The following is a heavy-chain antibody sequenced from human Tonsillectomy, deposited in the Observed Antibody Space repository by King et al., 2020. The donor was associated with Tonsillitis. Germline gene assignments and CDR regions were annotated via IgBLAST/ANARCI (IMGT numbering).Heavy chain of an antibody. J-gene: IGHJ4*02. V-gene: IGHV3-9*01. Sequence: VQLVESGGGLVQPGRSLRLSCAASGFTFDDYAMHWVRQAPGKGLEWVSGISWNSGSIGYADSVKGRFTISRDNAKNSLYLQMNSLRAEDTALYYCSKGEGSYYDILTGYFPPSYFDYWGQGTLVTVSS. CDR3: SKGEGSYYDILTGYFPPSYFDY. CDR2: ISWNSGSI. D-gene: IGHD3-9*01. CDR1: GFTFDDYA.